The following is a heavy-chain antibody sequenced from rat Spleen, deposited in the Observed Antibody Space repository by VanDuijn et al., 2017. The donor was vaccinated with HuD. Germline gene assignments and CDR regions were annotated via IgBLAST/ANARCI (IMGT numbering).Heavy chain of an antibody. CDR3: TRERRVSHYFDY. V-gene: IGHV2S12*01. Sequence: QVQLKESVPGLVQPSQTLSLTCTVSGFSLTSNGVNWVRQPPGKGLEWIAAISSGGNTYCHSALTSRLSISRDTSKSQVFLKMNSLHTEDTAIYFCTRERRVSHYFDYWGQGVMVTVSS. CDR2: ISSGGNT. CDR1: GFSLTSNG. J-gene: IGHJ2*01. D-gene: IGHD1-11*01.